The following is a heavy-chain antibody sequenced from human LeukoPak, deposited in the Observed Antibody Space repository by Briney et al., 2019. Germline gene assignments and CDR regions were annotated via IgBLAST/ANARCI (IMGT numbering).Heavy chain of an antibody. J-gene: IGHJ6*02. CDR1: GFTFSSYA. CDR2: ISGSGDTS. V-gene: IGHV3-23*01. CDR3: AKDRSDNSTWYCMDV. Sequence: GGSLRLSCAASGFTFSSYAMHWVRQAPGKGLEWVSGISGSGDTSYFADSVQGRFTISRDNSKNTLYLQMNSLGAEDTAVYYCAKDRSDNSTWYCMDVWGQGTTVTVSS. D-gene: IGHD2/OR15-2a*01.